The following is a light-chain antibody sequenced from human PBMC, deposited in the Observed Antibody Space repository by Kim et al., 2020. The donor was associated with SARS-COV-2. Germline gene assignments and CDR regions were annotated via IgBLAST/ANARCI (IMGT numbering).Light chain of an antibody. CDR2: EVS. V-gene: IGLV2-18*02. CDR3: CSYAGNFSWV. CDR1: SGAVGSYNR. J-gene: IGLJ3*02. Sequence: GQSVTISCTGTSGAVGSYNRVSWYQQPPGTAPKFIMYEVSNRPSGVPDRFSGSRSGNTASLTISGLQAEDEADYYCCSYAGNFSWVFGGGTQLTVL.